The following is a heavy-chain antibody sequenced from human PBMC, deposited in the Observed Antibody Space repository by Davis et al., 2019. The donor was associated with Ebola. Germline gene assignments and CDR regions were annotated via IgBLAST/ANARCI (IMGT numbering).Heavy chain of an antibody. Sequence: ASVKVSCKASGYTFTAHYLHWVRQAPGQGLEWMGWINPNSGDTKYAQKFQGIISMTRETTTNTAYMELTRPTFDDTAVYFCARGRNFWSGYFMAYFDYWGQGTLVTVSS. J-gene: IGHJ4*02. CDR1: GYTFTAHY. CDR3: ARGRNFWSGYFMAYFDY. CDR2: INPNSGDT. D-gene: IGHD3-3*01. V-gene: IGHV1-2*02.